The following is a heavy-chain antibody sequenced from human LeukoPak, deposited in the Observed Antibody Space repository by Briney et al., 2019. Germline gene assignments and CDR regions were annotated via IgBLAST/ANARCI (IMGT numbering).Heavy chain of an antibody. CDR2: IYSSGST. V-gene: IGHV4-4*07. J-gene: IGHJ5*02. Sequence: SETLSLTCTVSGGSISGYYWSWIRQPAGKGLEWIGRIYSSGSTNYNPSLKSRVTMSIDTSKNQFSLKLSSVTAADTAFYYCARDTKFSPWGQGTLVTVS. CDR3: ARDTKFSP. CDR1: GGSISGYY. D-gene: IGHD3-3*01.